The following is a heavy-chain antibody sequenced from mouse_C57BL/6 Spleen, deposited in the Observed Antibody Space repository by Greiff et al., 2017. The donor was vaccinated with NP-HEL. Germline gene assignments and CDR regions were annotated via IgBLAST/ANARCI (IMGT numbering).Heavy chain of an antibody. J-gene: IGHJ4*01. CDR2: IDPANGNT. CDR1: GFNIKNTY. Sequence: VQLQQSVAELVRPGASVKLSCTASGFNIKNTYMHWVKQRPEQGLEWIGRIDPANGNTKYAPKFQGKGTITADTSPNTAYLHLSSLTSEDTAIYYCARGAYYDYDVDAMDYWGQGTSVTVSS. V-gene: IGHV14-3*01. D-gene: IGHD2-4*01. CDR3: ARGAYYDYDVDAMDY.